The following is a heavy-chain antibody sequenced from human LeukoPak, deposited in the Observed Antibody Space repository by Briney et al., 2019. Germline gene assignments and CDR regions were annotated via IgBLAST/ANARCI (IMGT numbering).Heavy chain of an antibody. CDR1: GYTFTGYY. CDR2: INPNSGGT. CDR3: ARDRGWYCSSTSCSSRVFDY. Sequence: ASVKVSCKASGYTFTGYYMHWVRQAPGQGLEWMGWINPNSGGTNYAQKFQGRVTMTRDTSISTAYMELSRLRSDDTAVYHCARDRGWYCSSTSCSSRVFDYWGQGTLVTVSS. J-gene: IGHJ4*02. V-gene: IGHV1-2*02. D-gene: IGHD2-2*01.